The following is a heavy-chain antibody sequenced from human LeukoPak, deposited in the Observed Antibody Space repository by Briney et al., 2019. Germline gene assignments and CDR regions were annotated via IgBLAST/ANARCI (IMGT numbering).Heavy chain of an antibody. D-gene: IGHD3-10*01. CDR3: ARVTGIWFGEPRGAFDI. CDR1: GGSISSYY. CDR2: IYTSGST. J-gene: IGHJ3*02. Sequence: SETLSLTCTVSGGSISSYYWSWIRQPAGKGLEWIGRIYTSGSTNYNPSLKSRVTMSVDTSKNQFSLKLSSVTAADTAVYYCARVTGIWFGEPRGAFDIWGQGTMVTVSS. V-gene: IGHV4-4*07.